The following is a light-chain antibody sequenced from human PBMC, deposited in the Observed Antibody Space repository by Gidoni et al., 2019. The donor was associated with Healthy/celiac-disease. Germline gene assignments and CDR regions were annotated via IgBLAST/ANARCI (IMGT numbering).Light chain of an antibody. V-gene: IGKV3-11*01. CDR3: QQRSNFIT. CDR1: QSVSSY. Sequence: EIVLTQSPATLSLSPGERATLSCRASQSVSSYLAWYQQKPGQAPRLLIYDASNRATGIPARFSGSGSGTDFTLTISSLEPEDFAVYYCQQRSNFITICQGTRLEIK. J-gene: IGKJ5*01. CDR2: DAS.